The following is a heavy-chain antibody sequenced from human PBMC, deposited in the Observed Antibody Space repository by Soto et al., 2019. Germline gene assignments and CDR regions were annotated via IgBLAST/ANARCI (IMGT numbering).Heavy chain of an antibody. CDR3: ARRGYGPGFPYYYGMDG. CDR1: GGSMSSYY. CDR2: IYYSGST. Sequence: ETLSLTCTVSGGSMSSYYWSWIRQPPGKGLEWIGYIYYSGSTNYNPSLKSRVTMSVDTPKNQFSLKLSSVTAADTAVYYCARRGYGPGFPYYYGMDGWGQGTTVTFSS. D-gene: IGHD3-10*01. V-gene: IGHV4-59*01. J-gene: IGHJ6*02.